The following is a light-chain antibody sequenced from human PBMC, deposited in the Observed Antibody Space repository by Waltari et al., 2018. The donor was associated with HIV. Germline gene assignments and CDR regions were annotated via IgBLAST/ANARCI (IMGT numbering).Light chain of an antibody. Sequence: QSALTQPPSASGSPGQSVTISCTGTSSDVGPYDYVSWYQQHPDKAPRLIIYEVDKWPSGVPDRFSGSKSGHTASLTVSGLQAEDEADYYCTSYAGSNNLVIFGGGTKVTVL. CDR1: SSDVGPYDY. J-gene: IGLJ2*01. V-gene: IGLV2-8*01. CDR2: EVD. CDR3: TSYAGSNNLVI.